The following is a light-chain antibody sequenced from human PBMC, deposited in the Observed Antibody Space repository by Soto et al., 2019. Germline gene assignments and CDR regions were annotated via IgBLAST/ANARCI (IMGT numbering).Light chain of an antibody. CDR3: QHYNSYSEA. CDR1: QSISSW. CDR2: KAS. J-gene: IGKJ1*01. Sequence: DLQMTQSPSTPSASVGDRVTMTCPASQSISSWLAWYQQKPGKAPKLLIYKASSLESGVPSRFSGSGSGTEFTLTISSLQPDDFATYYCQHYNSYSEAFGQGTTVDIK. V-gene: IGKV1-5*03.